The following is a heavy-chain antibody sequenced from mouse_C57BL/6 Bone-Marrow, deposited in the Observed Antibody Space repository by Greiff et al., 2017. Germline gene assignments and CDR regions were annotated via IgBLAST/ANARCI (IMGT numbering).Heavy chain of an antibody. CDR3: TCVITTVVADPYFDY. V-gene: IGHV14-4*01. Sequence: VQLQQSGAELVRPGASVKLSCTASGFNIKDDYMHWVKQRPEQGLEWIGWIDPENGDTEYASKFQGKATITADTSSNTAYLQLSSLTSEDTAVYYCTCVITTVVADPYFDYWGQGTTLTVSS. CDR2: IDPENGDT. D-gene: IGHD1-1*01. J-gene: IGHJ2*01. CDR1: GFNIKDDY.